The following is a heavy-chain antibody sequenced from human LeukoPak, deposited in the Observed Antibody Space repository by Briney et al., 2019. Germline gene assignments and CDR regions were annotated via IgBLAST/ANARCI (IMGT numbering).Heavy chain of an antibody. V-gene: IGHV4-31*03. Sequence: SETLSLTCTVSGGSISSGGYYWSWIRQHPGKGLEWIGYIYYSGSTYYNPSLKSRVTISVDTSKNQFSLKLSSVTAADTAVYYCARGKVRGFVNPDYWGQGTLVTVSS. CDR2: IYYSGST. J-gene: IGHJ4*02. CDR1: GGSISSGGYY. CDR3: ARGKVRGFVNPDY. D-gene: IGHD3-10*01.